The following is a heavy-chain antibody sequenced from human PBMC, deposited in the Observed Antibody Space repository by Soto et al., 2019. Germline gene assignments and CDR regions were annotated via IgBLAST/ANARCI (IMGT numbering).Heavy chain of an antibody. CDR1: GYSFTSYC. CDR3: ATTRYSSGWYNAFDI. V-gene: IGHV5-51*01. D-gene: IGHD6-19*01. J-gene: IGHJ3*02. Sequence: GESLKISCKGSGYSFTSYCIGWVRQMAGKGLEWMGIIYPGDSDTRYSPSFQGQVTISADKSISTAYLQWSSLKASDTAMYYCATTRYSSGWYNAFDIWGQGTMVTVSS. CDR2: IYPGDSDT.